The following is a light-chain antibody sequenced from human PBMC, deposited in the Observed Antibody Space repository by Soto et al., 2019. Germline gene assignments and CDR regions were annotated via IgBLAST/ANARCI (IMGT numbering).Light chain of an antibody. CDR3: QQYCISPYT. Sequence: EIVLTQSPGTLSLSPGERATLSCRASQSVSSGYLAWYQHKPGQAPRLLIFGASFRATGIPDRFSGGGSGTDFALTIRRLEAEDFAVYCCQQYCISPYTFGHGTKLEIK. CDR2: GAS. V-gene: IGKV3-20*01. CDR1: QSVSSGY. J-gene: IGKJ2*01.